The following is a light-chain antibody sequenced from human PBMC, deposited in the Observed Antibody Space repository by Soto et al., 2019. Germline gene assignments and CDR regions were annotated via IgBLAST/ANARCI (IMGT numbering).Light chain of an antibody. J-gene: IGKJ1*01. CDR1: ESVSSSY. Sequence: EIVLTQSPGTLSLSPGEGATLSCRASESVSSSYLAWYQQKPGQAPRLLIYGASSRATGIPDRFSGSGSGTDFTLTINKLEPEDFAVYYCQQYSGSPRTFGQGTKVDIK. V-gene: IGKV3-20*01. CDR3: QQYSGSPRT. CDR2: GAS.